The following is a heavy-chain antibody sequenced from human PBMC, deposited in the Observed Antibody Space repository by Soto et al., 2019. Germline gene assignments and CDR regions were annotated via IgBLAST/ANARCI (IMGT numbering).Heavy chain of an antibody. D-gene: IGHD1-26*01. CDR2: INSGSTSV. Sequence: LTLTCTFSGFSLSTSGMCVSWIRQPPGKALEWLARINSGSTSVFYADSVKGRFTISRDNAKNSLYLQMNSLRAEDTSVYYCASSESPNVDWGQGTRVTVSS. J-gene: IGHJ1*01. V-gene: IGHV3-48*01. CDR1: GFSLSTSG. CDR3: ASSESPNVD.